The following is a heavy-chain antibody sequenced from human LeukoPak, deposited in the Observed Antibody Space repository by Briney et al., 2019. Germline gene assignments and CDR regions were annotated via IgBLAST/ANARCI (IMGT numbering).Heavy chain of an antibody. V-gene: IGHV4-39*01. D-gene: IGHD3-3*01. CDR2: SYYSGST. CDR3: ARPLYYAFWSGSQGFDI. CDR1: GGSIISSSYY. Sequence: PSETLSLTCTVSGGSIISSSYYWGWIRQPPGQGLEWIGSSYYSGSTYYNPSLKSRVTISVDTSKNQFSLKLSSVTAADTAVYYCARPLYYAFWSGSQGFDIRGQGTMVTVSS. J-gene: IGHJ3*02.